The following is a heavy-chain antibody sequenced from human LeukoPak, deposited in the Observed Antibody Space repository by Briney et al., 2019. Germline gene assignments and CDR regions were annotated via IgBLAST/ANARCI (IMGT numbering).Heavy chain of an antibody. CDR2: ISGSGGST. V-gene: IGHV3-23*01. CDR3: AKEGPMVRDFDY. Sequence: GGSLRLSCAASGFTFSTYAMIWVRQASGKGLEGVSAISGSGGSTYYADSVKGRFTISRDNSKNTLYLQMKSLRAEDKAVYYCAKEGPMVRDFDYWGQGTLVTVSS. D-gene: IGHD3-10*01. J-gene: IGHJ4*02. CDR1: GFTFSTYA.